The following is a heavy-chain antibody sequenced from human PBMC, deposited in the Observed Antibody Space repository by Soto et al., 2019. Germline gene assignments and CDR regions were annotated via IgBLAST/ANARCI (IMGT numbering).Heavy chain of an antibody. CDR3: ARDSSGWLIDY. CDR2: ISTSSYI. Sequence: EVQLVESGGGLVKPGGSLRLSCAASGFTFSSYSMNWVCQAPGKGLEWVSSISTSSYIYYADSVKGRFTISRDNAKNSLYLQMNSLRAEDTAVYYCARDSSGWLIDYWCQETLVTVSS. J-gene: IGHJ4*02. V-gene: IGHV3-21*01. D-gene: IGHD6-19*01. CDR1: GFTFSSYS.